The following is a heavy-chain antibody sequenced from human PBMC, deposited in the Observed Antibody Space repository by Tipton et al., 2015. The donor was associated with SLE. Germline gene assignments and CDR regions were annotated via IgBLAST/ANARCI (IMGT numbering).Heavy chain of an antibody. V-gene: IGHV4-4*02. D-gene: IGHD2-15*01. J-gene: IGHJ3*02. Sequence: SLRLSCTVSGDSITSITRTNWWSWVRQPPGKGLEWIGEIFHSGSTNYRPSLKSRVIISVDKSKNQFSLKLTSVTAADTAVYYCAIKTAYCSGADCYIDAFDIWGQGTMVIVSS. CDR1: GDSITSITRTNW. CDR2: IFHSGST. CDR3: AIKTAYCSGADCYIDAFDI.